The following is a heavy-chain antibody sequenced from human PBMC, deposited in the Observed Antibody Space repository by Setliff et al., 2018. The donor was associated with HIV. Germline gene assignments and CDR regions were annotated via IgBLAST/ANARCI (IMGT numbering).Heavy chain of an antibody. CDR3: ATEMMYAQGSFDY. D-gene: IGHD2-8*01. CDR2: FAPEDAET. Sequence: ASVKVSCKVSGYTLTELSMHWVRQAPGKGLEWLGGFAPEDAETIYAQRFQGRVTMTEDTSTDTAYMELSSLSSEDTAVYYCATEMMYAQGSFDYWGQGTLVTVAS. J-gene: IGHJ4*02. CDR1: GYTLTELS. V-gene: IGHV1-24*01.